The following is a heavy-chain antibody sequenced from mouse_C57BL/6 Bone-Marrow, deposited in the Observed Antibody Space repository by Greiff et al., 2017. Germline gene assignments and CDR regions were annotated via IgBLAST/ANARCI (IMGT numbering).Heavy chain of an antibody. J-gene: IGHJ2*01. CDR3: TNPVVADFDY. V-gene: IGHV14-4*01. D-gene: IGHD1-1*01. Sequence: VQLQQSGAELVRPGASVKLSCTASGFNIKDDYMHWVKQWPEQGLEWIGWIDPENGDTEYASKFQGKATITADTSSNTAYLQLSSLTSEDTAVYYCTNPVVADFDYWGQGTTLTVSS. CDR2: IDPENGDT. CDR1: GFNIKDDY.